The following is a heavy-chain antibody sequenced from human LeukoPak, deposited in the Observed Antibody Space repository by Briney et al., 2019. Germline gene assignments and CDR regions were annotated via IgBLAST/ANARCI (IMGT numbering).Heavy chain of an antibody. CDR1: GYTFTSYG. V-gene: IGHV1-18*04. CDR3: ARDLNVNDY. Sequence: ASVKVSCKASGYTFTSYGISWVRQAPGQGLEWMGWISAYNGNTNYAQKLQGRVTMTTDTSTSTAYVELRSLRSDDTTVYYCARDLNVNDYWGQGTLVTVSS. J-gene: IGHJ4*02. CDR2: ISAYNGNT. D-gene: IGHD2/OR15-2a*01.